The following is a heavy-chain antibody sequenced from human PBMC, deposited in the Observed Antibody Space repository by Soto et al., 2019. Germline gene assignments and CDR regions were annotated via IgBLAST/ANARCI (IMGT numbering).Heavy chain of an antibody. CDR3: AREPEGDAPLYYGMDV. Sequence: QVQLVESGGGVVQPGRSLRLSCAASGFTFSSYGMHWVRQAPGKGLEWVAVIWYDGSNKYYADSVKGRFTISRDNSKNTLDMQMNSLRAEDTAVYYCAREPEGDAPLYYGMDVWGQGTTVTVSS. D-gene: IGHD2-21*02. J-gene: IGHJ6*02. V-gene: IGHV3-33*01. CDR2: IWYDGSNK. CDR1: GFTFSSYG.